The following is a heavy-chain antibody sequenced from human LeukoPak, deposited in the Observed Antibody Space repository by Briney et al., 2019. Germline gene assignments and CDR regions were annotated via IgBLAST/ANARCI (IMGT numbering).Heavy chain of an antibody. Sequence: SGGSLRLSCAASGFNFNSYWMSRVRQAPGKGLEWVANIKQDGSEKYYVDSVKGRFTISRDNAKNSLYLQMNSLRAEDTAVYYCARWGQQQLVFDYWGQGTLVTVSS. D-gene: IGHD6-13*01. CDR3: ARWGQQQLVFDY. CDR1: GFNFNSYW. J-gene: IGHJ4*02. V-gene: IGHV3-7*03. CDR2: IKQDGSEK.